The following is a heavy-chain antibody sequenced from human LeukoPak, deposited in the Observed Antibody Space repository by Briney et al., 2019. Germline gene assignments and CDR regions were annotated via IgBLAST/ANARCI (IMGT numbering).Heavy chain of an antibody. D-gene: IGHD3-10*01. Sequence: ASVKVSCKASGYTFTGYDINWVRQAPGQGLEWMGIINPSGGSTSYAQKFQGRVTMTRDTSTSTVYMELSSLRSEDTAVYYCARGRIYYGSGSYPLSDNDAFDIWGQGTMVTVSS. CDR3: ARGRIYYGSGSYPLSDNDAFDI. J-gene: IGHJ3*02. CDR2: INPSGGST. CDR1: GYTFTGYD. V-gene: IGHV1-46*01.